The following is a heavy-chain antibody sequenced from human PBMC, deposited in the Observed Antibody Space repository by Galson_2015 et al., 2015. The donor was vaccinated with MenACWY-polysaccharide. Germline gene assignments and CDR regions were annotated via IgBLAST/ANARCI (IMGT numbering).Heavy chain of an antibody. CDR2: INADGSAT. CDR3: TKAGAKYCSGSSCYFNWFDP. D-gene: IGHD2-15*01. CDR1: GFSFSTYW. Sequence: SLRLSCAASGFSFSTYWMHWVRHAPGKGLVWVSRINADGSATDYADSVRGRFTISRDNAKNTLYLEMNSLRAEDTAVYYCTKAGAKYCSGSSCYFNWFDPWGQGTLVTVS. V-gene: IGHV3-74*01. J-gene: IGHJ5*02.